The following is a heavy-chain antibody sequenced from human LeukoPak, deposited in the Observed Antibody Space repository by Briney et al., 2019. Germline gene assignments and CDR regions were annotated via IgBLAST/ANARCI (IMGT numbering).Heavy chain of an antibody. CDR3: AGIGGLDY. CDR2: IKQDGGEI. D-gene: IGHD3-16*01. CDR1: GFTFSSYW. V-gene: IGHV3-7*01. J-gene: IGHJ4*02. Sequence: GGSLRLCCAASGFTFSSYWMSWVRPAPGKGLEWVANIKQDGGEIYYVDAVKGRFTISRDNAKNSLYLQMNSLRGEDTAVYYCAGIGGLDYWGQGTLVTVSS.